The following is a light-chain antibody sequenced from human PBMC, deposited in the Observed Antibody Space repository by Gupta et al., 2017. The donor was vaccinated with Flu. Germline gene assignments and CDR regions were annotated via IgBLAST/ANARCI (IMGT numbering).Light chain of an antibody. J-gene: IGLJ3*02. CDR2: YDN. V-gene: IGLV1-36*01. Sequence: QSVLTQPPSVSEAPGQRVTIHCFGSNSNIGNNAVNWYQQFPGKSPKLLIYYDNLVSAGVSDRFSGSKSGTSASLAISGLQSQDEADYYCASWDDRLHGWAFGGGTKLTVL. CDR1: NSNIGNNA. CDR3: ASWDDRLHGWA.